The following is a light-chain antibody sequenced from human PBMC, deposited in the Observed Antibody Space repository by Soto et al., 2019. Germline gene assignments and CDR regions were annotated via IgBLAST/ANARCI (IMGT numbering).Light chain of an antibody. J-gene: IGKJ5*01. CDR2: GAS. CDR3: QQRSNWPPIT. CDR1: QSISSHY. Sequence: EIVLTQSPGTLSLSPGERATLSCRASQSISSHYLAWYQHKPGQAPRLLIHGASSRATGIPARFSGSGSGTDFTLTIDNLEPEDFAVYYCQQRSNWPPITFGQGTRLEI. V-gene: IGKV3D-20*02.